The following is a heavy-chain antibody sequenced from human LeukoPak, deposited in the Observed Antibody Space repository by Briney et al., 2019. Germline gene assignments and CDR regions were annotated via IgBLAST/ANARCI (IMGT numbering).Heavy chain of an antibody. CDR2: IKEDGSEQ. V-gene: IGHV3-7*01. Sequence: GGSVRLSCEGSGFTFSNYWMSWVRQAPGKGLEWVANIKEDGSEQKYVDSVKGRFIISRDNAKNSLYLQMNSLRAEDTAVYYCARLRYSYAHYYHMDVWGKGTTVTVSS. CDR3: ARLRYSYAHYYHMDV. J-gene: IGHJ6*03. CDR1: GFTFSNYW. D-gene: IGHD5-18*01.